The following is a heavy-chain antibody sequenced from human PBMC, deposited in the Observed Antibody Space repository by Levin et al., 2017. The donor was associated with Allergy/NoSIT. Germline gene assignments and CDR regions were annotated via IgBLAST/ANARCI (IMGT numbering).Heavy chain of an antibody. Sequence: PGGSLRLSCAASGFTVTSYDMSWVRQAPGKGLEWVSAVTSSGHSTYYADSVKGRFTISRDNSRNTLYLQMNSLRAEDTAVYYCAAAEYYDSRGFDYWGQGTLVTVSS. D-gene: IGHD3-22*01. CDR1: GFTVTSYD. CDR2: VTSSGHST. J-gene: IGHJ4*02. V-gene: IGHV3-23*01. CDR3: AAAEYYDSRGFDY.